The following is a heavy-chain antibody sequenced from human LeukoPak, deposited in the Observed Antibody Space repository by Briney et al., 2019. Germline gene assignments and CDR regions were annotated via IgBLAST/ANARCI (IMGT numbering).Heavy chain of an antibody. D-gene: IGHD3-22*01. CDR2: ISNSSSYI. V-gene: IGHV3-21*01. CDR1: GFTFSSYC. CDR3: AREWNDYYDSSGYYDY. Sequence: PGGSLRLSCAASGFTFSSYCMNWVRQAPGKGPEWVSSISNSSSYIYYADSVKGRFTISRDNAKNSLYLQMNSLRVEDTVVDYCAREWNDYYDSSGYYDYWGQGTLVTVSS. J-gene: IGHJ4*02.